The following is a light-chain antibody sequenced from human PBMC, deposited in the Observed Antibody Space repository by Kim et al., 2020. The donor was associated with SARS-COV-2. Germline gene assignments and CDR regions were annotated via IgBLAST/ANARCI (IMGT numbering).Light chain of an antibody. J-gene: IGKJ4*01. V-gene: IGKV3-11*01. CDR3: QQRYNWPLT. CDR1: QSVGNS. CDR2: ETS. Sequence: LSPGERATLSCRASQSVGNSLAWFQQKPGQAPRLLIFETSNRATGIPARFSGSVSGTGFTLTISSLEPEDFAVYYCQQRYNWPLTFGGGTKVEIK.